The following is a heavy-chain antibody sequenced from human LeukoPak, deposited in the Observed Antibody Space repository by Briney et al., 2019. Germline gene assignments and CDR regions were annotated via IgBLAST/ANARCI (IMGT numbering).Heavy chain of an antibody. CDR1: GFTFSSYG. CDR3: ANWGLGRTYCSSTSCHI. CDR2: ISYDGSSK. D-gene: IGHD2-2*01. J-gene: IGHJ4*02. V-gene: IGHV3-30*18. Sequence: PGGSLRLSCAASGFTFSSYGMHWVRQAPGKGLEWVAVISYDGSSKYYADSVKGRFTISRDNSKNTLYLQMNSLRAEDTAVYYCANWGLGRTYCSSTSCHIWGQGTLVTVSS.